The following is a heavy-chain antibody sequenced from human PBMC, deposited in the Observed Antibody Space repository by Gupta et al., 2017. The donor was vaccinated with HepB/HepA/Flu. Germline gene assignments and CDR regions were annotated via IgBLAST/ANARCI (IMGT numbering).Heavy chain of an antibody. CDR2: IYYSGST. Sequence: QVQLQQSGPGLVESSETLYLTCTVTGGSINSGDYYWSWIRQSPGQGLEWIGYIYYSGSTYYNPSLRSRVTISIDTSKDHFSLNTTYVNGADTAIYYCVGYFIRARSYYDTWGQGTLVTVSS. D-gene: IGHD1-26*01. CDR3: VGYFIRARSYYDT. J-gene: IGHJ5*02. V-gene: IGHV4-30-4*01. CDR1: GGSINSGDYY.